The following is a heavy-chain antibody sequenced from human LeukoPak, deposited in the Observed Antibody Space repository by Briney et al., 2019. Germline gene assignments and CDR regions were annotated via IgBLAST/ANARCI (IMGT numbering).Heavy chain of an antibody. CDR1: GGSFSDYY. CDR3: ATYSTGFDI. J-gene: IGHJ3*02. Sequence: PSESLSLTCAVYGGSFSDYYWTWIRQPPGKGLEWIGEINHRGSTHYNPSLKSRVTISVDTSKKQFSLKLSSVTAADTAVYYCATYSTGFDIWGQGTVVTVSS. CDR2: INHRGST. V-gene: IGHV4-34*01. D-gene: IGHD6-19*01.